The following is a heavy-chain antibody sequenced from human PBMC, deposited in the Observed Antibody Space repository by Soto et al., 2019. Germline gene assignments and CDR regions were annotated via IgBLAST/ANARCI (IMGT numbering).Heavy chain of an antibody. Sequence: PSETLSLTCTVSGGSISSYYWSWIRQPPGKGLEWIGYIYYSGSTNYNPSLKSRVTISVDTSKNQFSLKLSSVTAADTAVYYCARNFYGSGSHSAVYYYYMDVWGKGTKVTVSS. CDR2: IYYSGST. J-gene: IGHJ6*03. D-gene: IGHD3-10*01. CDR3: ARNFYGSGSHSAVYYYYMDV. V-gene: IGHV4-59*08. CDR1: GGSISSYY.